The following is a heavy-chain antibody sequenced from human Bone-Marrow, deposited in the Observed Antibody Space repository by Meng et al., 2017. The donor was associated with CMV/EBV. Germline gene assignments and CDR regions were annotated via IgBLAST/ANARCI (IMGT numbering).Heavy chain of an antibody. D-gene: IGHD1-26*01. CDR1: GFILSDYD. CDR3: GCGIHFFAMDV. CDR2: ISKSGEAI. J-gene: IGHJ6*02. Sequence: GGSLRLSCAAPGFILSDYDMTWIRLAPGKGLEWVSYISKSGEAIFYADSVRGRFTISRDNTENSLYLQMNSLRGEDTAVYCCGCGIHFFAMDVWGQGTTVTVSS. V-gene: IGHV3-11*01.